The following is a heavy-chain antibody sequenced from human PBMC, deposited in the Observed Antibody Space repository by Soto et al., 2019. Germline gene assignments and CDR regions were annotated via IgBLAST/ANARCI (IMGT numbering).Heavy chain of an antibody. V-gene: IGHV3-7*01. CDR3: ARRITIVRRVTYDAFDI. CDR2: IKQDGSGK. Sequence: GGSLRLSCAASEFTFSNYWMTWVRQAPGKGLEWVANIKQDGSGKDYVDSVKGRFTISRDNAKNSLYLEMNSLRAEDTAVYYCARRITIVRRVTYDAFDIWGQGTMVTVSS. D-gene: IGHD3-10*01. CDR1: EFTFSNYW. J-gene: IGHJ3*02.